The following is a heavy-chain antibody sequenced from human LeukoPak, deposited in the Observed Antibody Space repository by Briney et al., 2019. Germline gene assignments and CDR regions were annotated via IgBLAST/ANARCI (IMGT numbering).Heavy chain of an antibody. J-gene: IGHJ6*02. CDR1: GFTFSSYA. CDR2: ISYDGSNK. CDR3: ARDREGV. D-gene: IGHD1-26*01. V-gene: IGHV3-30-3*01. Sequence: GGSLRLSCAASGFTFSSYAMHWVRQAPGKGLEWVAVISYDGSNKYYADSVKGRFTISRDNSKNTLYLQMNSLGAEDTAVYYCARDREGVWGQGTTVTVSS.